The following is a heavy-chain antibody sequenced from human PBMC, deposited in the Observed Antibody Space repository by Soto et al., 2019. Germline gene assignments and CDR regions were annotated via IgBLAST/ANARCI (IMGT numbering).Heavy chain of an antibody. CDR3: ARDYYDRSGYYLAYFDY. CDR2: ISAYNGNT. J-gene: IGHJ4*02. V-gene: IGHV1-18*01. CDR1: GYTFTSYG. D-gene: IGHD3-22*01. Sequence: QVQLVQSGAEVKKPGASVKVSCKAFGYTFTSYGINWVRHAPGQGLEWMGWISAYNGNTNYAQKLQGRVTMTTDTSTSTAYIELRSLRSDDTAVYYCARDYYDRSGYYLAYFDYWGQGTLVTVSS.